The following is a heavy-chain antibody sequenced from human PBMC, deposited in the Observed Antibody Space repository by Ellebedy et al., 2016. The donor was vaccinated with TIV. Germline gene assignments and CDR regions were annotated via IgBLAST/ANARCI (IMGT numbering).Heavy chain of an antibody. Sequence: ASVKVSXKASDDTLTTYGITWVRQAPGQGLEWVGWIGAYSGRTNYAQKFQGRVTLTTDTSTDTAYMELKSLTSDDTALYYCARDRDRSGILPAYWGQGTLVTVSS. V-gene: IGHV1-18*04. J-gene: IGHJ4*02. CDR3: ARDRDRSGILPAY. CDR2: IGAYSGRT. CDR1: DDTLTTYG. D-gene: IGHD3-22*01.